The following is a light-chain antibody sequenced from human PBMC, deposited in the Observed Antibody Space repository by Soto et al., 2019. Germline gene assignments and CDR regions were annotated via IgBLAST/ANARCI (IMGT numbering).Light chain of an antibody. CDR3: QKYGDSPLT. CDR2: AAS. V-gene: IGKV3-20*01. Sequence: ILLTQSPSTLSLSPGEGVTLSCRASQSVTVNSLAWYQQKPGQAPRLLIYAASTRAAAVPDRFTGSGSGTDFALTISRLEPEDFCVYYCQKYGDSPLTSGPGTKVDIK. J-gene: IGKJ3*01. CDR1: QSVTVNS.